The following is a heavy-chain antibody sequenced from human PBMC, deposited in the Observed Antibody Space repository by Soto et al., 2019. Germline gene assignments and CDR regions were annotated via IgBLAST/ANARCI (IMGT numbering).Heavy chain of an antibody. Sequence: SETLSLTCNVSGGSISSGDYYWSWIRQPPGKGLEWIGYIYFSGSTSYNPSLKGRVTISGDKSKNQFSLRLTSVTAADTALYYCSLDSVMTTDFAFDIWGQGTMVTVSS. CDR2: IYFSGST. J-gene: IGHJ3*02. D-gene: IGHD4-17*01. V-gene: IGHV4-30-4*01. CDR1: GGSISSGDYY. CDR3: SLDSVMTTDFAFDI.